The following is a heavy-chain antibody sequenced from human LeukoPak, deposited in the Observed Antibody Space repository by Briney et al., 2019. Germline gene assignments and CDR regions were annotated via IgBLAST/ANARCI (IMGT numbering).Heavy chain of an antibody. CDR3: ATLTLVVVAATPSNWFDP. Sequence: ASVKVSCKASGYTFTGYYMHWVRQAPGQGLEWMGWINPNSGGTNYAQKFQGRVTMTRDTSISTAYMELSRLRSDDTAVYYCATLTLVVVAATPSNWFDPWGQGTLVTVSS. D-gene: IGHD2-15*01. V-gene: IGHV1-2*02. J-gene: IGHJ5*02. CDR2: INPNSGGT. CDR1: GYTFTGYY.